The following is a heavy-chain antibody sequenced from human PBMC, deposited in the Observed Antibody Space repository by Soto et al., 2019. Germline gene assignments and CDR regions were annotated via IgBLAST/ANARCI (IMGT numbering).Heavy chain of an antibody. D-gene: IGHD1-7*01. Sequence: ASVKVSCKASGYTFTSYGISWVRQAPGQGLEWMGWISAYNGNTNYAQKLQGRVTMTTDTSTSTAYMELRSLRSDDTAVYYCASEIVGDWIYLVHYFDYWGQGTMVTVSS. V-gene: IGHV1-18*01. CDR2: ISAYNGNT. CDR1: GYTFTSYG. J-gene: IGHJ4*02. CDR3: ASEIVGDWIYLVHYFDY.